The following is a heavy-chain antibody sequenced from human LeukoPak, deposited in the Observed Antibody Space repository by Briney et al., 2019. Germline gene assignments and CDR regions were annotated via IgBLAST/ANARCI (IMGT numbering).Heavy chain of an antibody. D-gene: IGHD3-3*01. Sequence: PSKTLSLTCTVSGASISSYCWSWVRQPPGKGLEWIGYIYPRGSTDYNPSLKSRVTVSVDTSKNQVSMELRSLTATDTAVYYCATSYDSKTAPYDLWGRGTLVTVSS. J-gene: IGHJ5*02. V-gene: IGHV4-4*09. CDR3: ATSYDSKTAPYDL. CDR2: IYPRGST. CDR1: GASISSYC.